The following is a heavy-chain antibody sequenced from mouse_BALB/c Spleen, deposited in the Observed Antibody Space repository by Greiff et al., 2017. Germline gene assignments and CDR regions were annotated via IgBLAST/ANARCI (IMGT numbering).Heavy chain of an antibody. V-gene: IGHV14-3*02. CDR1: GFNIKDTY. CDR2: IDPANGNT. J-gene: IGHJ1*01. CDR3: APHYYGSSYVDWYFDV. D-gene: IGHD1-1*01. Sequence: VQLQQSGAELVKPGASVKLSCTASGFNIKDTYMHWVKQRPEQGLEWIGRIDPANGNTKYDPKFQGKATITADTSSNTAYLQLSSLTSEDTAVYYCAPHYYGSSYVDWYFDVWGAGTTVTVSS.